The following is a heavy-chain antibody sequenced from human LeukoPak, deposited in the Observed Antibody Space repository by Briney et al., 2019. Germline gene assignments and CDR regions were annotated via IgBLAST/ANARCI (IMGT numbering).Heavy chain of an antibody. J-gene: IGHJ6*02. CDR3: AREGEYYVGVEYYFYGMDV. CDR2: IYSGGST. D-gene: IGHD1-26*01. V-gene: IGHV3-66*01. Sequence: GGSLRLSCAASGFTVNNNYMSWVRQAPGKGLEWVSVIYSGGSTYYADSVKGRFTISRDNSKNTVYLQMISLRAEDTAVYYCAREGEYYVGVEYYFYGMDVWGQGTTVTVSS. CDR1: GFTVNNNY.